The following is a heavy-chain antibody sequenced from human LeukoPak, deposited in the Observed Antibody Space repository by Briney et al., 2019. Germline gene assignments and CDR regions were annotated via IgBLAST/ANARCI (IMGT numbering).Heavy chain of an antibody. CDR1: GYTFTSYY. J-gene: IGHJ6*03. Sequence: ASVKVSCKASGYTFTSYYMHWVRQAPGQGLEWMGIINPSGGSTSYAQKFQGRVTMTRDTSTSTVYMELSSLRSEDTAVYYCARGPSLDFGAVKGYYYYMDVWGKGTTVTVSS. CDR2: INPSGGST. CDR3: ARGPSLDFGAVKGYYYYMDV. V-gene: IGHV1-46*01. D-gene: IGHD3-3*01.